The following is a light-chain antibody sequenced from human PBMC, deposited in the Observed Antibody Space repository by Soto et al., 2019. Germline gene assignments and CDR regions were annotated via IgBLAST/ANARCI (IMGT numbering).Light chain of an antibody. Sequence: QLVLTQPPSASGTPGQRVTISCSGSGSSIGTNTVNWYRQLPGTAPKLLIYGNNQRPSGVPDRFSGSKSGTSASLAISGRQSEDEAEYYCTAWDGSLNNVLFGGGTKLTVL. CDR2: GNN. CDR1: GSSIGTNT. CDR3: TAWDGSLNNVL. V-gene: IGLV1-44*01. J-gene: IGLJ2*01.